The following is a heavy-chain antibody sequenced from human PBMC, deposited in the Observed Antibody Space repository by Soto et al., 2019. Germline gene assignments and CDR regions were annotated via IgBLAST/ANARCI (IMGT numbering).Heavy chain of an antibody. CDR1: GDSASINSAA. V-gene: IGHV6-1*01. Sequence: SQTLSLTCAISGDSASINSAAWNWIRHSPSRGLEWLGRTYYRSKWYNHYAVSVKSRITVNPDTSKNQFSLQLNSVTPEDTAVYYCVRSGPGGYIDYWGQGTLVTRLL. CDR2: TYYRSKWYN. D-gene: IGHD3-22*01. CDR3: VRSGPGGYIDY. J-gene: IGHJ4*02.